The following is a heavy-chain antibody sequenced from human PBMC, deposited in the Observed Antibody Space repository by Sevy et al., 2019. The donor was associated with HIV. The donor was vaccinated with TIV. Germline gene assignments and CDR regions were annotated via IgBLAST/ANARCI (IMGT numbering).Heavy chain of an antibody. CDR2: ISAYNGNT. D-gene: IGHD3-10*01. V-gene: IGHV1-18*01. Sequence: ASVKVSCKASGYTFTSYGISWVRQAPGQGLEWMGWISAYNGNTNYALKLQGRVTMTTDTSTSTAYMELRSLRSDDTAVYYCARVSGRHALWLGEWNWFDPWGHGTLVTVSS. CDR3: ARVSGRHALWLGEWNWFDP. J-gene: IGHJ5*02. CDR1: GYTFTSYG.